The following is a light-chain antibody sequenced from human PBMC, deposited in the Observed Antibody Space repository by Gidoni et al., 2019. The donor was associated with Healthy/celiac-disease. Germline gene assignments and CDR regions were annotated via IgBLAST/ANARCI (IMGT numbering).Light chain of an antibody. CDR2: GAS. Sequence: EIVLTQSPGTLSLSPGERVTLSCRASQSVSSSYLAWYQQKPGQAPRLLIYGASSRATGIPDRFSGSGSGTDFTLTISRLEPEDFAVYYCQQYGSSPRTFXQXTKVXIK. V-gene: IGKV3-20*01. CDR1: QSVSSSY. CDR3: QQYGSSPRT. J-gene: IGKJ1*01.